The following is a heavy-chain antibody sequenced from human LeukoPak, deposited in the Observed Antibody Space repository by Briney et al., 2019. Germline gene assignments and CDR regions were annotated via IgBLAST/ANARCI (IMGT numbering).Heavy chain of an antibody. CDR2: VNSDGSTT. D-gene: IGHD6-13*01. Sequence: GGSLRLSCAASGFPFSNYWMHWVRQAPGKGLVWVSLVNSDGSTTNYAASVKGRFTISRDNAENTLYMRMNSLRPEDTAVYYCARGYYSSSRFDSWGQGTLVTVSS. V-gene: IGHV3-74*01. J-gene: IGHJ4*02. CDR1: GFPFSNYW. CDR3: ARGYYSSSRFDS.